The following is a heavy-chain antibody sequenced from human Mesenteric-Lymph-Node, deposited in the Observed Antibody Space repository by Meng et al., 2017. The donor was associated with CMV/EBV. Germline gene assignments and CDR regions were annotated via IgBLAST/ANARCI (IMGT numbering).Heavy chain of an antibody. Sequence: GESLKISCAASGFTFTSYAMTWVRQAPGKGLKWVSAISASGGSTYYADSVKGRFTISRNNSKNTLYLQMNSLRADDAAVYYCAKVGLLLEWLLPQFDYWGQGTLVTVSS. J-gene: IGHJ4*02. D-gene: IGHD3-3*01. CDR2: ISASGGST. CDR1: GFTFTSYA. CDR3: AKVGLLLEWLLPQFDY. V-gene: IGHV3-23*01.